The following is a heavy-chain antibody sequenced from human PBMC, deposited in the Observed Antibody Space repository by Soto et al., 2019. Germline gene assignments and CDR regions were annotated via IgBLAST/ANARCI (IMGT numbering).Heavy chain of an antibody. CDR2: IIPILGIA. V-gene: IGHV1-69*02. CDR3: ARAVYGGNGYFQH. J-gene: IGHJ1*01. CDR1: GGTFSSYT. D-gene: IGHD4-17*01. Sequence: GASVKVSCKASGGTFSSYTISWVRQAPGQGLEWMGRIIPILGIANYAQKFQGRVTITADKSTSTAYMELSSLRSEDTAVYYCARAVYGGNGYFQHSGQGTLVTVSS.